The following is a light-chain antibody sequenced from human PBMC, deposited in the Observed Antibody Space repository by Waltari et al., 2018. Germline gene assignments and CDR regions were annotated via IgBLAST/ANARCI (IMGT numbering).Light chain of an antibody. CDR2: GAS. J-gene: IGKJ2*03. Sequence: EIVLTQSPGTLSLSPGERATLSCRASQSVRNNYIALYQQKPGQAPKLLMYGASNRATGIPDRFTGGGSGTDFTLTINRLEPEDFAVYYCHQFGSGWDSFGQGTHLEIK. CDR3: HQFGSGWDS. V-gene: IGKV3-20*01. CDR1: QSVRNNY.